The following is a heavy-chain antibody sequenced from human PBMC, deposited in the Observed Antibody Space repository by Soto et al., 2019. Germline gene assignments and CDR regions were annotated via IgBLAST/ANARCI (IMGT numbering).Heavy chain of an antibody. CDR1: GFTFSSYA. D-gene: IGHD5-12*01. J-gene: IGHJ4*02. CDR2: ISGSGGST. V-gene: IGHV3-23*01. CDR3: AKDFKGGLRRPPYYFDY. Sequence: GGSLRLSCAASGFTFSSYAMSWVRQAPGKGLEWVSAISGSGGSTYYADSVKGRFTISRDNSKNTLYLQMNSLRAEDTAVYYCAKDFKGGLRRPPYYFDYWGQGTLVTVSS.